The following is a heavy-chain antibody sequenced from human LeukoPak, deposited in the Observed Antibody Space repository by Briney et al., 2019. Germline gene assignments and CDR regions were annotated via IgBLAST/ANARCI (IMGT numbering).Heavy chain of an antibody. Sequence: SVKLSCKASGATFSSYAISWVRQAPGQGLEWMGGIIPIFGTANYAQKFQGRVTITADESTSTASMELSSLRSEDTAVYYCARSRPRRVRGVILWGYFDYWGQGTLVTVSS. D-gene: IGHD3-10*01. CDR3: ARSRPRRVRGVILWGYFDY. CDR1: GATFSSYA. CDR2: IIPIFGTA. J-gene: IGHJ4*02. V-gene: IGHV1-69*13.